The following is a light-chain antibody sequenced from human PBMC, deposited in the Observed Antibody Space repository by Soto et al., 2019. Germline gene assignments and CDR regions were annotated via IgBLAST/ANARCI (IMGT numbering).Light chain of an antibody. CDR3: QQYNSYSWT. V-gene: IGKV1-5*01. CDR2: DAS. Sequence: DIQMTRSPSSLSASLGARVTITCRASQGISTYLNWYQQKPGKAPKLLIYDASSLESGVPSRFSGSGSGTEFTLTISSLQPDDFATYYCQQYNSYSWTFGQGTKVDIK. J-gene: IGKJ1*01. CDR1: QGISTY.